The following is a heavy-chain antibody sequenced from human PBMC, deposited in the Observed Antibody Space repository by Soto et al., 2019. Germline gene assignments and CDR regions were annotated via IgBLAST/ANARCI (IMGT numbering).Heavy chain of an antibody. V-gene: IGHV1-18*01. CDR1: GYTFTSYG. D-gene: IGHD3-3*01. Sequence: ASVKVSCKASGYTFTSYGISWVRQAPGQGLEWMGWISAYNGNTNYAQKLQGRVTMTTDTSTSTAYMELRSLRSDDTTVYYCARDRLRFLEWLPNWFDPWGQGTLVTVSS. CDR2: ISAYNGNT. CDR3: ARDRLRFLEWLPNWFDP. J-gene: IGHJ5*02.